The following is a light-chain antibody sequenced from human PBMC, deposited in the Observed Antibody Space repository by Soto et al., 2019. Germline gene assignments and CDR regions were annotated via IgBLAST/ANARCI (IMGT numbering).Light chain of an antibody. J-gene: IGLJ3*02. CDR1: SSDIGGYNY. CDR2: EVS. Sequence: QSVLTQPASVSGSPGQSITISCTGSSSDIGGYNYVSWYQQYPGKAPKLLFYEVSNRPSGVSNRFSGSKSGNTASLTISGLQAEDEADYYCSSYATSIGVFGGGTKLTVL. V-gene: IGLV2-14*03. CDR3: SSYATSIGV.